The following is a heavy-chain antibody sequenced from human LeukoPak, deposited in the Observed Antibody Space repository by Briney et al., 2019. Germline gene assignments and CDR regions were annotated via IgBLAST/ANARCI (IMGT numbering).Heavy chain of an antibody. CDR1: GFTFSDYN. V-gene: IGHV3-11*04. D-gene: IGHD4/OR15-4a*01. CDR3: ARALTPRSNSFDY. CDR2: ISRSGSTK. J-gene: IGHJ4*02. Sequence: GGSLRLSCAASGFTFSDYNMRWIRQAPGKGLEWVSSISRSGSTKYYADSVKGRFTISRDNAKNSLFLQMNSLRAEDTALYYCARALTPRSNSFDYWGQGALVTVSS.